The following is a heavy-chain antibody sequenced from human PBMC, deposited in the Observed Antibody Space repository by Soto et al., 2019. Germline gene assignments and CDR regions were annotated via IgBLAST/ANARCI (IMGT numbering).Heavy chain of an antibody. CDR2: ISGSGGST. CDR3: AKDRFYDFWSGYTNWFDP. V-gene: IGHV3-23*01. Sequence: EVQLLESGGGLVQPGGSLRLSCAASGFTFSSYAMSWVRQAPGKGLEWVSAISGSGGSTYYADSVKGRFTISRDNSKNTLYLPMNSLRAEDTSVYYCAKDRFYDFWSGYTNWFDPWGQGTLVTVSS. CDR1: GFTFSSYA. J-gene: IGHJ5*02. D-gene: IGHD3-3*01.